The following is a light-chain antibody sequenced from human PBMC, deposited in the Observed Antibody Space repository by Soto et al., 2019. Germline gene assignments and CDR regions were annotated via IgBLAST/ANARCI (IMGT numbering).Light chain of an antibody. CDR3: QQYDNWLT. J-gene: IGKJ2*01. CDR2: GAS. Sequence: EIVMTQSPATLSVSPGERATLSCRASQSVSSNVAWYQQKPGQAPRLLIYGASTRATGIPARFSGSGSGPEFTLTISSLQSEDFAVYYCQQYDNWLTFGQGTKLEIK. CDR1: QSVSSN. V-gene: IGKV3-15*01.